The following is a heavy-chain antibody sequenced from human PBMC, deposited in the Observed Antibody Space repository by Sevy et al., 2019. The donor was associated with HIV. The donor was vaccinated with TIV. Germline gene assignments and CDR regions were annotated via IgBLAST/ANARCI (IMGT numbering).Heavy chain of an antibody. CDR3: ATSRSGYFDSSGYYIY. Sequence: GESLKISCEGSGYSFTSHWIGWVRHMPGKGLEWMGIIYPDDSETRYSPSFQGQVTFSADKSISTAYLQWSSLKASDTAMYYCATSRSGYFDSSGYYIYWGQGIMVTVSS. D-gene: IGHD3-22*01. CDR1: GYSFTSHW. V-gene: IGHV5-51*01. J-gene: IGHJ4*02. CDR2: IYPDDSET.